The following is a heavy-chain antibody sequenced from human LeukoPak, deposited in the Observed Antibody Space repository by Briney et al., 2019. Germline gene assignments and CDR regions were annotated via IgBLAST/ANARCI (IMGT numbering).Heavy chain of an antibody. CDR1: GYTFTGYY. D-gene: IGHD6-13*01. V-gene: IGHV1-2*02. Sequence: ASVKVSCKASGYTFTGYYMHWVRQAPGQGLEWMGWINPNSGGTNYAQKFQGRVTMTRDTSISTAYMELSRLRSDDTAVYYCARDRRSSRYGIFDYWGQGTLVTVSS. CDR2: INPNSGGT. J-gene: IGHJ4*02. CDR3: ARDRRSSRYGIFDY.